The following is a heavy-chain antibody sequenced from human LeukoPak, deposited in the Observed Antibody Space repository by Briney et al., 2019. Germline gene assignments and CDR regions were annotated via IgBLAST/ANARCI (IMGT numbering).Heavy chain of an antibody. CDR3: ARDRSKVTAYDDALDI. CDR2: ISDIGTTQ. D-gene: IGHD2-21*02. Sequence: GGSLRLSCAASGFTFSSYELSSVRQAPGKGLEWVSYISDIGTTQHYADSVKGRFTISRDNAKNSLYLQMNSLTAEDTAVYYCARDRSKVTAYDDALDIWGQGTMVIVSS. CDR1: GFTFSSYE. J-gene: IGHJ3*02. V-gene: IGHV3-48*03.